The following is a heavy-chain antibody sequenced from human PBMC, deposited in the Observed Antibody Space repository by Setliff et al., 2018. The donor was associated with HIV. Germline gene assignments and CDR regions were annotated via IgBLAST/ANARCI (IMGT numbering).Heavy chain of an antibody. D-gene: IGHD5-18*01. CDR1: GGSISSSSYY. V-gene: IGHV4-39*07. CDR3: ARGVVIQLWSFDY. Sequence: PSETLSLTCTVSGGSISSSSYYWGWIRQPPGKGLEWIGSIYYSGSTNYNPSLKSRVIISVDTSKNQFSLKLSSVTAADTAVYYCARGVVIQLWSFDYWGQGSLVTVSS. J-gene: IGHJ4*02. CDR2: IYYSGST.